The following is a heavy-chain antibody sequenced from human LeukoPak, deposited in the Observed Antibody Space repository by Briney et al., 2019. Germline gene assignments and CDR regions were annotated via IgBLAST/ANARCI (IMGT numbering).Heavy chain of an antibody. CDR2: ISSSSSYI. CDR3: ARDVEAARPPDFYY. Sequence: PGGSLRLSCAASGFTFSSYSMNWVRQAPGKALEWGSSISSSSSYIYYADSVKGRFTISRDNAKNSLYLQMNSLRAEDTAVYYCARDVEAARPPDFYYLGQGTQVTVSS. J-gene: IGHJ4*02. V-gene: IGHV3-21*01. CDR1: GFTFSSYS. D-gene: IGHD6-6*01.